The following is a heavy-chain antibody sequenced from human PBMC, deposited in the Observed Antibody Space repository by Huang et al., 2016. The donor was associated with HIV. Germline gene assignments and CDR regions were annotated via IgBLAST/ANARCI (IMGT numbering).Heavy chain of an antibody. J-gene: IGHJ4*02. CDR2: ISGDTGYT. D-gene: IGHD3-10*01. V-gene: IGHV1-18*04. CDR3: ARESVWFGELYFDY. Sequence: QVQMVQSGAEVKKPGASVKVSCKGSGYTLTSYGISWVRQAPGQGREWMGWISGDTGYTNYAEKFQGRVTLTTDSSTNTAYMELRSLRYDDTAVYYCARESVWFGELYFDYWGQGTLVAVSS. CDR1: GYTLTSYG.